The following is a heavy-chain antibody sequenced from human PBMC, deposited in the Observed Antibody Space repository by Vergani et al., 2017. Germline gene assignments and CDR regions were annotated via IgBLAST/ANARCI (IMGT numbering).Heavy chain of an antibody. CDR2: ISYDGSNK. V-gene: IGHV3-30*18. CDR3: AKGIYDFWSGYDYYYRDV. D-gene: IGHD3-3*01. J-gene: IGHJ6*03. CDR1: GFTFSSYG. Sequence: QVQLVESGGGVVQPGRSLRLSCAASGFTFSSYGMHWVRQAPGKGLEWVAVISYDGSNKYYADSVKGRFTISRDNSKNTLYLQMNSLRAEDTAVYYCAKGIYDFWSGYDYYYRDVWGKGTTVTVSS.